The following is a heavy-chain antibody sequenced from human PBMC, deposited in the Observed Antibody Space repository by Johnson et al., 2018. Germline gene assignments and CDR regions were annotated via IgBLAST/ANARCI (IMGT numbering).Heavy chain of an antibody. CDR2: IRSKANNYAT. CDR3: TTVLDTSGYLYDVAFDS. Sequence: VQLQESGGGLVQPGGSLKLSCAASGFTFSGSAIHWVRQASGKGLEWVGRIRSKANNYATTYVASVKGRFSISRDDSKTTAYMQMNRLKTEDTAVYYCTTVLDTSGYLYDVAFDSWGQGTMVTVSS. CDR1: GFTFSGSA. J-gene: IGHJ3*02. D-gene: IGHD3-22*01. V-gene: IGHV3-73*02.